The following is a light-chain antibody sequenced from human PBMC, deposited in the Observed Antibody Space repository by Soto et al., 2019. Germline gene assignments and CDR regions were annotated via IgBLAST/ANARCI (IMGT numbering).Light chain of an antibody. CDR1: LSISTY. J-gene: IGKJ4*01. Sequence: EIQMTQSPSTLSASVEDRVTIPCRASLSISTYLNWYQQKPGKAPKLLIYTASSLQSGVPSRFSGSGSGTDFTLTINKLEPEDVGTYYCLQEYSYPLIFGGGTKVDI. CDR3: LQEYSYPLI. V-gene: IGKV1-39*01. CDR2: TAS.